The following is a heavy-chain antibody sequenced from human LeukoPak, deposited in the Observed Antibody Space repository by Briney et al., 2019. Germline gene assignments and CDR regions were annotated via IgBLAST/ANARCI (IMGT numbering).Heavy chain of an antibody. CDR2: IYPGDSDT. J-gene: IGHJ2*01. Sequence: GESLKISCKGSGYSFTNYWIGWVRQMPGKGLQWMGIIYPGDSDTRYNPSFQGQVTISADKSISTASLQWSSLKASDTAMYYCARLGTYCGGDCTNWYFDLWGRGTLVTVSS. CDR3: ARLGTYCGGDCTNWYFDL. D-gene: IGHD2-21*02. CDR1: GYSFTNYW. V-gene: IGHV5-51*01.